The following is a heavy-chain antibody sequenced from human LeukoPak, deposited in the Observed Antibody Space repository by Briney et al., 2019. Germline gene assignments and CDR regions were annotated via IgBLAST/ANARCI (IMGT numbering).Heavy chain of an antibody. J-gene: IGHJ5*02. CDR3: ARGGSNGNWFDP. CDR1: GYTFTSYG. Sequence: ASVKVSCKASGYTFTSYGISWVRQAPGQGLEWMGWISAYNGNTNYAQKFQGRVTITRNTSISTAYMELSSLRSEDTAVYYCARGGSNGNWFDPWGQGTLVTVSS. CDR2: ISAYNGNT. V-gene: IGHV1-18*01. D-gene: IGHD4-11*01.